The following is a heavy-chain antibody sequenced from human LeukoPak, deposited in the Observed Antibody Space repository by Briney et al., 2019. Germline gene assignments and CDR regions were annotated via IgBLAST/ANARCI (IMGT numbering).Heavy chain of an antibody. V-gene: IGHV4-59*01. CDR3: ARDSIAALSSFDY. Sequence: SETLSLTCTVSGASISVYYWTWIRQPPGRGLEWIGHIHHSGSTNYNPSLRSRVSISIDTSKTQFSLRLTSVTAADTAVYYCARDSIAALSSFDYWGQGTLVTVSS. CDR2: IHHSGST. D-gene: IGHD6-25*01. CDR1: GASISVYY. J-gene: IGHJ4*02.